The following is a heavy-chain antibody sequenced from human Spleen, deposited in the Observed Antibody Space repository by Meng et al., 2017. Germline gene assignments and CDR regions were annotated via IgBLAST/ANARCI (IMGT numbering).Heavy chain of an antibody. V-gene: IGHV4-34*01. Sequence: QVQLQQWGAGLLETSETLPLTCAVYGGSFSGYYWSWIRRPPGTGLEWIGGINHSGSTNYNPSLKSRVTISVDTSKNQFSLKLSSVTAADTAVYYCVYFWSGYFTSGQGTLVTVSS. D-gene: IGHD3-3*01. CDR2: INHSGST. CDR1: GGSFSGYY. CDR3: VYFWSGYFT. J-gene: IGHJ5*02.